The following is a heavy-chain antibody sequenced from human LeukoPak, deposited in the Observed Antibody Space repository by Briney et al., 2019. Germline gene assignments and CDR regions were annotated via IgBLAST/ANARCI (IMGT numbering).Heavy chain of an antibody. V-gene: IGHV3-30-3*02. D-gene: IGHD3-22*01. CDR2: ISYDGSNK. CDR3: AKSTGGYYDSSGYYYRLGYFDY. Sequence: GGSLRLSCAASGFTFSSYAMHWVRQAPGKGLEWVAVISYDGSNKYYADSVKGRFTISRDNSKNTLYLQMNSLRAEDTAVYYCAKSTGGYYDSSGYYYRLGYFDYWGQGTLVTVSS. CDR1: GFTFSSYA. J-gene: IGHJ4*02.